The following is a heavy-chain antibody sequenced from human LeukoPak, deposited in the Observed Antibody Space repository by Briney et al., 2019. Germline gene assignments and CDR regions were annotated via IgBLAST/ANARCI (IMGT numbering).Heavy chain of an antibody. V-gene: IGHV4-59*08. J-gene: IGHJ6*02. CDR1: GGSISSYY. CDR3: ARTINDYGGEDYYGMDV. Sequence: KPSETLSLTCTVSGGSISSYYWSWIRQPPGKGLEWIGYIYYSGSTNYNPSLKSRVTISVDTSKNQFSLKLSSVTAADTAVYYCARTINDYGGEDYYGMDVWGQGTTVTVSS. D-gene: IGHD4-23*01. CDR2: IYYSGST.